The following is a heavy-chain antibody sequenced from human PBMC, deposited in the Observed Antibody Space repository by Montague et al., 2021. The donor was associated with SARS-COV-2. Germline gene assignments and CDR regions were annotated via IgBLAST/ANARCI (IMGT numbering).Heavy chain of an antibody. CDR1: GGSISSGSYY. CDR2: IYSSGST. J-gene: IGHJ6*02. CDR3: ARDYGDYSYYSGLDV. Sequence: TLSLTCTVSGGSISSGSYYWSWIRQPAGKGLEWIGRIYSSGSTNYNPSLKSRVTMSVDTSKNQFSLKLSSVTAADTAVYYCARDYGDYSYYSGLDVWGQGTTVTVSS. D-gene: IGHD4-17*01. V-gene: IGHV4-61*02.